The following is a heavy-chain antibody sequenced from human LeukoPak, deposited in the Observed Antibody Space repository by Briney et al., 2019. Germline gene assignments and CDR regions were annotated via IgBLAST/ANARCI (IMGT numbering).Heavy chain of an antibody. J-gene: IGHJ4*02. Sequence: SQTLSLTCTASGGSISSGGYSWSWIRQPPGKGLEWIGYIYHSGSTYYNPSLKSRVTISVDTSKNQFSLKLSSVTAADTAVYYCARAADPSHYYDSSGYSFFDYWGQGTLVTVSS. CDR1: GGSISSGGYS. CDR2: IYHSGST. D-gene: IGHD3-22*01. CDR3: ARAADPSHYYDSSGYSFFDY. V-gene: IGHV4-30-2*01.